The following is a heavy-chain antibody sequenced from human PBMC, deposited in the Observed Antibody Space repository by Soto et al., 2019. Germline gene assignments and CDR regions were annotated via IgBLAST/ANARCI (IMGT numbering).Heavy chain of an antibody. V-gene: IGHV4-61*01. CDR2: VENSGST. J-gene: IGHJ5*02. Sequence: SETLSLTCSVSGGSVSSESYYWSWIRQTPGKGLEWIGNVENSGSTKYNPSLKSRVTISVDTSKNQFSLKLSSVTGADTAVYYCARERGDSHWIDPWGQGTLVTVSS. CDR3: ARERGDSHWIDP. CDR1: GGSVSSESYY. D-gene: IGHD2-21*01.